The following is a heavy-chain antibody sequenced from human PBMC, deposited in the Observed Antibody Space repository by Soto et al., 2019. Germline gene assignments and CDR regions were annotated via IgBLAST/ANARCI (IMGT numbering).Heavy chain of an antibody. CDR3: ARQLREFGY. J-gene: IGHJ4*02. CDR2: IYYSGST. Sequence: KPSETLSLTCTVSGGSISSSSYYWGWIRQPPGKGLEWIGSIYYSGSTYYNPSLKSRVTISVDTSKNQFSLKLSSVTAADTAVYYCARQLREFGYWGQGTLVTVSS. CDR1: GGSISSSSYY. V-gene: IGHV4-39*01.